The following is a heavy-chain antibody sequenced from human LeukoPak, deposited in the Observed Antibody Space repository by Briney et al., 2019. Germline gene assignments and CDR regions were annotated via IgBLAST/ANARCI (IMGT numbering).Heavy chain of an antibody. CDR3: ARGHSTPPHDAFDI. CDR2: IIPIFGTA. J-gene: IGHJ3*02. CDR1: GGTFSSYA. Sequence: ASVKVSCKASGGTFSSYAISWVRQAPGQGLEWMGGIIPIFGTANYAQKFQGRVTITADESTSTAYMELSSLRSEDTAVYYCARGHSTPPHDAFDIWGQGTMVTVSS. D-gene: IGHD2-15*01. V-gene: IGHV1-69*01.